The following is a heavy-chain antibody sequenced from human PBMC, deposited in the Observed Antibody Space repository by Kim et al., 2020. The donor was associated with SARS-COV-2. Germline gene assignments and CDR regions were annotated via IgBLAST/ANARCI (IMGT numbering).Heavy chain of an antibody. CDR1: GFTFSNYE. Sequence: GGSLRLSCVVSGFTFSNYEMNWYRRAPGKGLEWLSYTTTTGGVIFYADSVKGRFTTFRDNARNSLYLQMNSLRAEDTALYYCARELVSTGGDACDAWGQGTMVTVSS. CDR3: ARELVSTGGDACDA. V-gene: IGHV3-48*03. D-gene: IGHD2-8*01. CDR2: TTTTGGVI. J-gene: IGHJ3*01.